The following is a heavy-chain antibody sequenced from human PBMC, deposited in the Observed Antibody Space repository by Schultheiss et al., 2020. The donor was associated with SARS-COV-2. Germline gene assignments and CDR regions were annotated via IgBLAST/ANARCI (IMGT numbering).Heavy chain of an antibody. CDR2: IKQDGSEK. CDR3: AREIRDSSGYYYISDY. Sequence: GGSLRLSCAASGFTFSSYGMHWVRQAPGKGLEWVANIKQDGSEKYYVDSVKGRFAISRDNSKNTLYLQMNSLRAEDTAVYYCAREIRDSSGYYYISDYWGQGTLVTVSS. CDR1: GFTFSSYG. D-gene: IGHD3-22*01. V-gene: IGHV3-7*03. J-gene: IGHJ4*02.